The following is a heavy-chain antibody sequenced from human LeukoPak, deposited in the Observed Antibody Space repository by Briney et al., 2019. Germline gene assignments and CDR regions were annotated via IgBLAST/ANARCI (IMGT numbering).Heavy chain of an antibody. D-gene: IGHD6-19*01. Sequence: ASVKVSCKASGYTFTSYYMHWVRQAPGQGLEWMGRINPNSGGTNYAQKFQGRVTMTRDTSISTAYMELSRLRSDDTAVYYCARTLRRVAVGYYWGQGTLVTVSS. CDR3: ARTLRRVAVGYY. J-gene: IGHJ4*02. CDR2: INPNSGGT. V-gene: IGHV1-2*06. CDR1: GYTFTSYY.